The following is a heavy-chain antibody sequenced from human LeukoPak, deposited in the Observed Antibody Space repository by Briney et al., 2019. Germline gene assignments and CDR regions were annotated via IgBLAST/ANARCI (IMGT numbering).Heavy chain of an antibody. Sequence: PSETLSLTCTVSGGSISSYYWSWIRQPPGKGLEWVGEINHSGSTNYNPSLKSRGTISVDKCKNQFSLKQSSVTAADTAVYYCARQTYDILTGYWTYYFDYWGQGTLVTVSS. D-gene: IGHD3-9*01. CDR3: ARQTYDILTGYWTYYFDY. V-gene: IGHV4-34*01. CDR2: INHSGST. J-gene: IGHJ4*02. CDR1: GGSISSYY.